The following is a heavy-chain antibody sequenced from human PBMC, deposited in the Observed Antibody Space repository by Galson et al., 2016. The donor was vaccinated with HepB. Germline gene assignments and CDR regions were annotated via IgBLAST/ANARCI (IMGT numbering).Heavy chain of an antibody. Sequence: SLRLSCAASGFSFRNYGMHWVRQAPGKGLDWVSAISDDGTNKYYADSVKGRFTISRDNSKNTLYLQMNSLRAEDTAVYYCAKDYLVLRYFDWLISKGAFDIWGQGTMVTVSS. CDR1: GFSFRNYG. CDR2: ISDDGTNK. V-gene: IGHV3-30*18. J-gene: IGHJ3*02. CDR3: AKDYLVLRYFDWLISKGAFDI. D-gene: IGHD3-9*01.